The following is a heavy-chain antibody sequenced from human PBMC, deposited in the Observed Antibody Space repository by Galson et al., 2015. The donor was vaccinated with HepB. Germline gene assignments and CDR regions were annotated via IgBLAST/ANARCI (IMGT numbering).Heavy chain of an antibody. V-gene: IGHV1-18*04. CDR1: GYIFTSYG. CDR3: ARDYYYDGSDKLPFGY. CDR2: INTYKGNT. D-gene: IGHD3-22*01. J-gene: IGHJ4*02. Sequence: VKVSCKAFGYIFTSYGISWVRQAPGQGLEWMGWINTYKGNTNYPQSLLGRVTMTTDTSTNTAYMELRSLRSDDTAVYYCARDYYYDGSDKLPFGYWGQGTPVIVSS.